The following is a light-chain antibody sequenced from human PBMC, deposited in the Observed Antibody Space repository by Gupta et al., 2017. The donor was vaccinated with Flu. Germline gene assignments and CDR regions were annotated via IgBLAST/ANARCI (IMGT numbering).Light chain of an antibody. CDR1: QSVSSSY. Sequence: IALTQPPGTLSLSPRERATLSCRASQSVSSSYLAWYQQKPGQAPRLLIYGASSRATGIPDGFSGSGSGTDFTLTISRLEPEDFAVYYCQQYGSSPWTFGQGTKVEIK. CDR2: GAS. J-gene: IGKJ1*01. CDR3: QQYGSSPWT. V-gene: IGKV3-20*01.